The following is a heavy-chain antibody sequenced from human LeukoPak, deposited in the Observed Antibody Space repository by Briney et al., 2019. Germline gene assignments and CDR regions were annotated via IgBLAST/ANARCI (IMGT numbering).Heavy chain of an antibody. J-gene: IGHJ4*02. CDR3: AKEMDRGIAVAGTCFDY. D-gene: IGHD6-19*01. Sequence: GGSLRLSCAASGFTFSSYAMSWVRQAPGKGLEWVSAISGSGGSTYYADSVKGRFTISRDNSKNTLYLQMNSLRAEDTAVYYCAKEMDRGIAVAGTCFDYWGQGTLVTVSS. CDR2: ISGSGGST. V-gene: IGHV3-23*01. CDR1: GFTFSSYA.